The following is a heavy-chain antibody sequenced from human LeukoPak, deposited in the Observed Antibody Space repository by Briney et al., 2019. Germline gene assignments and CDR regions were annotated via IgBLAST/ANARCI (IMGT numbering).Heavy chain of an antibody. CDR2: ISGSGGST. CDR1: GFTFDNHW. Sequence: TGGSLRLSCAASGFTFDNHWMHWIRQVPGKGLVWVSAISGSGGSTYYADSVKGRFTISRDNAQNSLYLQMNSLRAEDTAVYYCARENAWGYFDFWGQGTLVTVSS. CDR3: ARENAWGYFDF. D-gene: IGHD7-27*01. V-gene: IGHV3-23*01. J-gene: IGHJ4*02.